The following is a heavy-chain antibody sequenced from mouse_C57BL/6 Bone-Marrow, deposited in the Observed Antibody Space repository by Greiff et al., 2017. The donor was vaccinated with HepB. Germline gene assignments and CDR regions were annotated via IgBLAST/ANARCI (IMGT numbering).Heavy chain of an antibody. CDR1: GFTFSSYG. J-gene: IGHJ1*03. CDR3: ARHDTTRWYFDV. CDR2: ISSGGSYT. Sequence: EVKLQESGGDLVKPGGSLKLSCAASGFTFSSYGMSWVRQTPDKRLEWVATISSGGSYTYYPDSVKGRFTISRDNAKNTLYLQMSSLKSEDTAMYYCARHDTTRWYFDVWGTGTTVTVSS. V-gene: IGHV5-6*01. D-gene: IGHD2-12*01.